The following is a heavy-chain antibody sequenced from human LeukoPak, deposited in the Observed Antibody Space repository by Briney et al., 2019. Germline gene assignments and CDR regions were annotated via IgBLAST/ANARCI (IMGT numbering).Heavy chain of an antibody. CDR1: GGSMSSHY. V-gene: IGHV4-59*11. CDR3: ASGRDIYDY. J-gene: IGHJ4*02. Sequence: SETLCLTCTVSGGSMSSHYWSWIRQPPGKGLEWIGYIYYSGSTNYNPSLKSRVTISVDTSKNQFSLKLSSVTAADTAVYYCASGRDIYDYWGQGTLVTVSS. D-gene: IGHD3-9*01. CDR2: IYYSGST.